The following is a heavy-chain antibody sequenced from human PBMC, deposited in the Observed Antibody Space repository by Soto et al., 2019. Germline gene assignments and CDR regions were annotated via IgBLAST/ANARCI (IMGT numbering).Heavy chain of an antibody. CDR2: ISWNGGSI. D-gene: IGHD6-19*01. Sequence: PGGSLRLSCAASGFTFDDYAMHWVRQAPGKGLEWVSGISWNGGSIGYADSVKGRFTISRDNAKNSLYLQMNSLRAEDTALYYCAKDMGSSGWFDAFDIWGQGTMVTVSS. J-gene: IGHJ3*02. CDR1: GFTFDDYA. CDR3: AKDMGSSGWFDAFDI. V-gene: IGHV3-9*01.